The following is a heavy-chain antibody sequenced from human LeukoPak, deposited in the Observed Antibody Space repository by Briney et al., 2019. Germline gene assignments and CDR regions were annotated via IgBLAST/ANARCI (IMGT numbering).Heavy chain of an antibody. V-gene: IGHV3-30*04. Sequence: PGRSLRLSCAASGFTFSSYAMHWVRQAPGKGLEWVAVISYDGSNKYYADSVKGRFTISRDNSKNTLYLQTNSLRAEDTAVYYCARGLHYGDFFDYWGQGTLVTVSS. CDR3: ARGLHYGDFFDY. J-gene: IGHJ4*02. CDR2: ISYDGSNK. CDR1: GFTFSSYA. D-gene: IGHD4-17*01.